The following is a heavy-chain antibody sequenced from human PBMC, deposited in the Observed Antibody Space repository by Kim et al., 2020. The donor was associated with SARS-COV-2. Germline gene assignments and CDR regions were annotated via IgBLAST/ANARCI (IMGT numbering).Heavy chain of an antibody. Sequence: SVKGRLKISRDNSKNTLYLQMNILRAEDTAVYYCAKDRKQQRFYYGMGVWGQGTTVTVSS. D-gene: IGHD6-13*01. CDR3: AKDRKQQRFYYGMGV. V-gene: IGHV3-30*02. J-gene: IGHJ6*02.